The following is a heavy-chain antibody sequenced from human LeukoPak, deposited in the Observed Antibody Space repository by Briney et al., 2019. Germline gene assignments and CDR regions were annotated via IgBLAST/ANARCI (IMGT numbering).Heavy chain of an antibody. CDR1: GGSISSGSYY. Sequence: SETLSLTCTVSGGSISSGSYYWSWIRQPAGKGLEWIGRIYTSGSTNYNPSLKSRVTISVDTSKNQFSLKLSSVTAADTAVYYCARARLTCPWSTSCALDAFDIWGQGTMVTVSS. CDR3: ARARLTCPWSTSCALDAFDI. CDR2: IYTSGST. J-gene: IGHJ3*02. D-gene: IGHD2-2*01. V-gene: IGHV4-61*02.